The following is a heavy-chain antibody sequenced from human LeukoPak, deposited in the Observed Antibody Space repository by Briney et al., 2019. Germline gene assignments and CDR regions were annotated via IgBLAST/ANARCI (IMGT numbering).Heavy chain of an antibody. V-gene: IGHV5-51*01. CDR1: GYSFTSYW. D-gene: IGHD6-6*01. J-gene: IGHJ4*02. CDR3: ARRLSAGWQLGGYYFDY. Sequence: GESLKISCKGSGYSFTSYWIGWVRQMPGKGLEWMGIIYPGDSDTRYSPSFQGQVTISADKSISTAYLQWSSLKASDTAMYYCARRLSAGWQLGGYYFDYWGQGTLVTVSS. CDR2: IYPGDSDT.